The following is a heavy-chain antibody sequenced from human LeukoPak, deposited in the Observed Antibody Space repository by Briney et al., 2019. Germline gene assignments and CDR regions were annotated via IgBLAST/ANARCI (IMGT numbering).Heavy chain of an antibody. CDR2: IYPGDSDT. CDR3: ARSSMVRGVLNWFDP. V-gene: IGHV5-51*01. J-gene: IGHJ5*02. D-gene: IGHD3-10*01. CDR1: GYSFTSYW. Sequence: GESLKISCKGSGYSFTSYWIGWVRQMPGKGLEWMEIIYPGDSDTRYSPSFQGQVTISADKSISTAYLQWSSLKASDTAMYYCARSSMVRGVLNWFDPWGQGTLVTVSS.